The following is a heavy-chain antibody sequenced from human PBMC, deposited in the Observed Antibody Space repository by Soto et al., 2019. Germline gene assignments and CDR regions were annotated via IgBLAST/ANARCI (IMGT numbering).Heavy chain of an antibody. CDR2: INLDSGGT. J-gene: IGHJ4*02. Sequence: RASVKVSCKASGSTFTGYYMHWVRQAPGQGLEWMGWINLDSGGTNYAQKFQGRVTMTRDTSISTAYMELSRLRSDDTAVYYCAGNYYDSSGYYYVDYWGQGTLVTVSS. CDR3: AGNYYDSSGYYYVDY. D-gene: IGHD3-22*01. CDR1: GSTFTGYY. V-gene: IGHV1-2*02.